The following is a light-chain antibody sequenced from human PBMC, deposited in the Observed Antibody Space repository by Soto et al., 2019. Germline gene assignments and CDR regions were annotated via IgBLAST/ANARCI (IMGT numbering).Light chain of an antibody. V-gene: IGLV2-14*01. CDR2: EVS. CDR1: SSDVGGYKF. CDR3: SLYTSTSTVV. J-gene: IGLJ2*01. Sequence: QSALTQPASVSGSPGQSSTISCTGTSSDVGGYKFVSWYQQHPGKAPKLMIYEVSNRPSGVSNRFSGSKSGNTAYLTISGLQAEDEASYYCSLYTSTSTVVFGGGTKLTVL.